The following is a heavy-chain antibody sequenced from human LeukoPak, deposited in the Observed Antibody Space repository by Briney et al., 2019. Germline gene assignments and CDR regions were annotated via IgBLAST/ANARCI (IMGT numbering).Heavy chain of an antibody. Sequence: PSETLSLTCLVSGGSISSYYWSWIRQPPGKGLEWIGYIYYTGSTNYNPSLKSRVTMSVDTSNNQFSLKLSSVTAADTAVYYCARDSSSWYRGFDNWGQGTLVTVSA. CDR2: IYYTGST. CDR1: GGSISSYY. D-gene: IGHD6-13*01. CDR3: ARDSSSWYRGFDN. V-gene: IGHV4-59*12. J-gene: IGHJ4*02.